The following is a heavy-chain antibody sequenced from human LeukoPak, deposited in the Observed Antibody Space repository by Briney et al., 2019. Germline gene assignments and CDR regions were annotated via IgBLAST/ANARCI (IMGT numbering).Heavy chain of an antibody. D-gene: IGHD5-24*01. Sequence: SETLSLTCSVSGVSISRSYWIWVRQTPGKGLEWIGYISYTGVSSYNPSLMRRVTISVGTSNNQFSLNVSSVTAAGTAVYYCARLPEGGYATSLGWSGRWGQGTRVTVSS. CDR3: ARLPEGGYATSLGWSGR. CDR2: ISYTGVS. V-gene: IGHV4-59*08. J-gene: IGHJ4*02. CDR1: GVSISRSY.